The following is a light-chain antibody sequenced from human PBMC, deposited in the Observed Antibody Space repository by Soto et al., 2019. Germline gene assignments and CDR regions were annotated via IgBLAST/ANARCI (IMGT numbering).Light chain of an antibody. J-gene: IGLJ3*02. V-gene: IGLV2-11*01. Sequence: SALTQPRSVSGSPGQSVTISCTGTSSDVGDYKYVSWHQQHPGKAPKLMIYDVSKRPSGVPDRFSGSKSGNTASLTISGLQAEDEADYYCCSYAGSYTWVFGGGTKLTVL. CDR3: CSYAGSYTWV. CDR2: DVS. CDR1: SSDVGDYKY.